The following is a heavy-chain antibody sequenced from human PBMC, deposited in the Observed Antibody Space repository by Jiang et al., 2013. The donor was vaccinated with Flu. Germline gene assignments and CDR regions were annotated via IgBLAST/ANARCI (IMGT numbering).Heavy chain of an antibody. CDR1: GGSFSGYY. V-gene: IGHV4-34*01. D-gene: IGHD3-3*01. CDR2: INHSGST. CDR3: ARDAGRSQLTIFGVVNGMDV. Sequence: PSETLSLTCAVYGGSFSGYYWSWIRQPPGKGLEWIGEINHSGSTNYNPSLKSRVTISVDTSKNQFSLKLSSVTAADTAVYYCARDAGRSQLTIFGVVNGMDVWGQGTTVTVSS. J-gene: IGHJ6*02.